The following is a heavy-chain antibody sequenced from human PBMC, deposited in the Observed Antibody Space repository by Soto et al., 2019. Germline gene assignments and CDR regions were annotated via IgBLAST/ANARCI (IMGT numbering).Heavy chain of an antibody. CDR3: ARELNYDSSGYYRDETDY. Sequence: ASVKVSCKASGYTFTSYYMHWVRQAPGQGLEWMGIINPSGGSTSYAQKFQGRVTMTRDTSTSTVYMELSSLRSEDTAVYYCARELNYDSSGYYRDETDYWGQGTLVTVYS. J-gene: IGHJ4*02. CDR1: GYTFTSYY. D-gene: IGHD3-22*01. CDR2: INPSGGST. V-gene: IGHV1-46*01.